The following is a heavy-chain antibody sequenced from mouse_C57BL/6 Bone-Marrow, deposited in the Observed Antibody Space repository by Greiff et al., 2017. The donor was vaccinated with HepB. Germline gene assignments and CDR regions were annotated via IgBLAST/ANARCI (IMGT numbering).Heavy chain of an antibody. CDR3: ARRGDYDGAWFAY. CDR1: GFTFSSYA. CDR2: ISDGGSYT. J-gene: IGHJ3*01. V-gene: IGHV5-4*01. Sequence: DVQLVESGGGLVKPGGSLKLSCAASGFTFSSYAMSWVRQTPEKRLEWVATISDGGSYTYYPDNVKGRFTISRDNAKNNLYLQMSHLKSEDTAMYYCARRGDYDGAWFAYWGQGTLVTVSA. D-gene: IGHD2-4*01.